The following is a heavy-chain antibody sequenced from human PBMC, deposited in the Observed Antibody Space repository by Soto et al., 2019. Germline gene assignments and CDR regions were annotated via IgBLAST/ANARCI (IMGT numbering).Heavy chain of an antibody. Sequence: QVQLVESGGGVVQPGRSLRLSCAASGFTFSSYAMHWVRQAPGKGLEWVAVISYDGSNKYYADSVKGRFTISRDNSKNTLFLQMNSLRGEDTAVYYCARVGRLHYFDYWGQGTLVTVSS. V-gene: IGHV3-30-3*01. D-gene: IGHD4-17*01. J-gene: IGHJ4*02. CDR3: ARVGRLHYFDY. CDR2: ISYDGSNK. CDR1: GFTFSSYA.